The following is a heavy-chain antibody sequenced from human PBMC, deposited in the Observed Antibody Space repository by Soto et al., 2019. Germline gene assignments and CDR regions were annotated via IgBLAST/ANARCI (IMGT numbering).Heavy chain of an antibody. CDR3: AAGGRGDYAN. J-gene: IGHJ4*02. V-gene: IGHV3-74*01. D-gene: IGHD3-22*01. CDR2: IKTDGSYA. Sequence: EVQLVESGGDLVQPGGSLRLSCAASGFTFSTYCMHWVRQAPGKGLLWVSRIKTDGSYATYADSVKGRFTISRDNTKNPLIRQMNSVSVADEDVYNCAAGGRGDYANWGQGTPVTVSS. CDR1: GFTFSTYC.